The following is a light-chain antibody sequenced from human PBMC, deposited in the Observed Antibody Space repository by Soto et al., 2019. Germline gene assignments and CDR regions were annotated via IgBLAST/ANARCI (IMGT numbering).Light chain of an antibody. Sequence: QSVLPQPASVSGSPGPSITISCTGPSSDVGGNNYVSWYHQHPGKAPKLMIYDVSNRPSGVSNRFSGSKSGNTASLTISGLQAEDEADYYCSSYTSSSTLVFGGGTKLTVL. CDR3: SSYTSSSTLV. V-gene: IGLV2-14*01. CDR1: SSDVGGNNY. CDR2: DVS. J-gene: IGLJ2*01.